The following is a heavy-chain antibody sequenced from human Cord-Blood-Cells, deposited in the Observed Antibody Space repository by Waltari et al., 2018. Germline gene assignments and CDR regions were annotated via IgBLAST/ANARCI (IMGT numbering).Heavy chain of an antibody. CDR2: ISSSSSYI. CDR1: GFTFSSYS. J-gene: IGHJ4*02. Sequence: EVQLVESGGGLVKPGGSLRLSCAASGFTFSSYSMNWVRQAPGKGLEWVSSISSSSSYIYYADSVKGRFTISRDNAKNSLYLQMNSLRAEDTAVYYCARDVDTAMVTTKDYYFDYWGQGTLVTVSS. V-gene: IGHV3-21*01. CDR3: ARDVDTAMVTTKDYYFDY. D-gene: IGHD5-18*01.